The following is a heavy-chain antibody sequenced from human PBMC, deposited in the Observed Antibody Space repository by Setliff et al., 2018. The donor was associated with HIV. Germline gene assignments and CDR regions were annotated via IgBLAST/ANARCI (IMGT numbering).Heavy chain of an antibody. Sequence: GGSLRLSCAASGFTFSAYRMNWVRQAPGKGLEWVSSISSSGNTRYYADSVKGRFTISRDNAKNSLYLQMNSLGAEDTAVNYCAKSYFDRSGYLGSWGQGTLVTVSS. CDR3: AKSYFDRSGYLGS. CDR1: GFTFSAYR. V-gene: IGHV3-48*01. J-gene: IGHJ5*02. D-gene: IGHD3-22*01. CDR2: ISSSGNTR.